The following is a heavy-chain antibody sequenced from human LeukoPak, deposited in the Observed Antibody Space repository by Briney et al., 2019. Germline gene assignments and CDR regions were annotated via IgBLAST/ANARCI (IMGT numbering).Heavy chain of an antibody. CDR2: INAGNGNT. Sequence: ASVTVSCTASGYIFTSYAMHWVRQAPGQRLEWMGYINAGNGNTKYSQKFQGRVIITRDTSASTAYMELSSLRSEDTAVYYCAREGHDSISWYWDYWGQGTLVTVSS. CDR1: GYIFTSYA. V-gene: IGHV1-3*01. J-gene: IGHJ4*02. CDR3: AREGHDSISWYWDY. D-gene: IGHD6-13*01.